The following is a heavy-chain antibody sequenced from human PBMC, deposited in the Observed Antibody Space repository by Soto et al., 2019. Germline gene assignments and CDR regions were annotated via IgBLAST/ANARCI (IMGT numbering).Heavy chain of an antibody. D-gene: IGHD3-22*01. CDR2: ISYDGSNK. J-gene: IGHJ6*02. CDR3: AKDRSYYDSSGYSYGMEV. CDR1: GFTVSSYG. V-gene: IGHV3-30*18. Sequence: PXGSLRLACAASGFTVSSYGMHWVRQAPGKGLEWVAVISYDGSNKYYADSVKGRFTISRDNSKNTLYLQMNSLRAEDTAVYYCAKDRSYYDSSGYSYGMEVWGQGTTVTV.